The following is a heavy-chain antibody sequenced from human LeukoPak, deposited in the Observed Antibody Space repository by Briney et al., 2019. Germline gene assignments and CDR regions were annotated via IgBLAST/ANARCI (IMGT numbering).Heavy chain of an antibody. V-gene: IGHV3-7*01. D-gene: IGHD3-22*01. CDR2: IKEDGSEK. CDR1: GFTFSTYW. Sequence: GGPLRLSCAASGFTFSTYWMSWGRQAPGKGLEWVANIKEDGSEKYYGDSVKGRFTISRDNAKNSLYLQMNSLRAEDTAVYYCARDSSGYQWGQGTLVTVSS. CDR3: ARDSSGYQ. J-gene: IGHJ4*02.